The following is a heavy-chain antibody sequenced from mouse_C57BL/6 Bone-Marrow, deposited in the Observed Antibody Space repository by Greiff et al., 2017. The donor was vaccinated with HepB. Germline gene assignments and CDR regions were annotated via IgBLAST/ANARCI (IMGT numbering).Heavy chain of an antibody. J-gene: IGHJ1*03. Sequence: VQLQQSGPELVKPGASVKISCKASGYAFSSSWMNWVKQRPGKGLEWIGRIYPGDGDTNYNGKFKGKATLTADKSSSTAYMQLSSLTSEDAAVYFCARNYYVSSTGRYFDVWGTGTTVTVSS. CDR2: IYPGDGDT. CDR1: GYAFSSSW. D-gene: IGHD1-1*01. V-gene: IGHV1-82*01. CDR3: ARNYYVSSTGRYFDV.